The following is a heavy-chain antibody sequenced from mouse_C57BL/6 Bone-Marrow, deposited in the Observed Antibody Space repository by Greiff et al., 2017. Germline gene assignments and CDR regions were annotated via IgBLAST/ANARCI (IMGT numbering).Heavy chain of an antibody. D-gene: IGHD1-1*01. CDR2: ISNLAYSI. Sequence: EVQGVESGGGLVQPGGSLKLSCAASGFTFSDYGMAWVRQAPRKGPEWVAFISNLAYSIYYADTVTGRFTISRENAKNTLYLEMSSLRSEDTAMYYCARHYYYGSMDYWGQGTSVTVSS. J-gene: IGHJ4*01. CDR1: GFTFSDYG. V-gene: IGHV5-15*01. CDR3: ARHYYYGSMDY.